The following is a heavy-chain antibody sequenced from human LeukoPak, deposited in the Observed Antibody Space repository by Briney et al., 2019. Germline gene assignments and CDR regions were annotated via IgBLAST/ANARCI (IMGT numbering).Heavy chain of an antibody. D-gene: IGHD2-21*02. CDR3: AGSIVVVTARSSWFDP. J-gene: IGHJ5*02. Sequence: SETLSLTCAVYGGSFSGYYWSWIRQPPGKGLEWIGEINHSGSTNYNPSLKSRVTISVDTSKNQFSLKLSSVSAADTAVYYCAGSIVVVTARSSWFDPWGQGTLVTVSS. CDR2: INHSGST. CDR1: GGSFSGYY. V-gene: IGHV4-34*01.